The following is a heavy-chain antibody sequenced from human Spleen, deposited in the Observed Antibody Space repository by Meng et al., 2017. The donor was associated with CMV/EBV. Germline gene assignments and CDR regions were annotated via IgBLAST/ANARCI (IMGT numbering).Heavy chain of an antibody. CDR3: AKDHLRDHEGDFWTGSPYFDF. J-gene: IGHJ4*02. D-gene: IGHD3/OR15-3a*01. V-gene: IGHV3-23*01. CDR2: ISPNGMST. CDR1: GFTFGDFS. Sequence: GSLRLSCAASGFTFGDFSMSWVRQVPGKGLEWISAISPNGMSTYYAGSVEGRFTISRDNSKNTLYLQMNNLRAKDTATYYCAKDHLRDHEGDFWTGSPYFDFWGQGTLVTVSS.